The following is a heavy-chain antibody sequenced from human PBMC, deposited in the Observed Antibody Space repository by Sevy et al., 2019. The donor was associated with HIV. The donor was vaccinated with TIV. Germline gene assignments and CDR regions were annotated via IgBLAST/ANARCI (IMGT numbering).Heavy chain of an antibody. CDR1: GFTVSSNY. J-gene: IGHJ6*02. CDR3: ARMITMVRGVMKYYYYYGMDV. Sequence: GGSLRLSCAASGFTVSSNYMSWVRQAPGKGLEWVSLIYSSGSTYYADSVKGRFTISRDNSKNTLYLQMNSLRAEDTAVYYCARMITMVRGVMKYYYYYGMDVWVQGTTVTVSS. CDR2: IYSSGST. V-gene: IGHV3-53*01. D-gene: IGHD3-10*01.